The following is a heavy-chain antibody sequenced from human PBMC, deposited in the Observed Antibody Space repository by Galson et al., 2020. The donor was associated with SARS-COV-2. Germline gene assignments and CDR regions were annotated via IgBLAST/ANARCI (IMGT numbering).Heavy chain of an antibody. CDR3: ARPSSSGYYSIWYFDL. Sequence: SETLSLTCAVSGLSINSDFYWGWIRQPPGKGLEWIGNIYQGGTTYYNPSLKSRVTISIDKSKNQFSLKMTSVTAADTAMYYCARPSSSGYYSIWYFDLWGRGTLVTVSS. CDR1: GLSINSDFY. CDR2: IYQGGTT. J-gene: IGHJ2*01. V-gene: IGHV4-38-2*01. D-gene: IGHD3-22*01.